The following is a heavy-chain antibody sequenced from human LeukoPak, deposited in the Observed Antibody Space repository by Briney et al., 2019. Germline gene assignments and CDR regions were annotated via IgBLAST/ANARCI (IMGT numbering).Heavy chain of an antibody. CDR2: IYSGGST. D-gene: IGHD2-15*01. CDR3: ARVEVGYYFDY. Sequence: PGGSLRLSCAASGFTVSSNYMSWVRQAPGKGLEWVSVIYSGGSTYYADSVKGRFTISRDNSKNTLYLQMNSLRAEDTAVYYCARVEVGYYFDYWGQGTLVTVSS. V-gene: IGHV3-66*01. CDR1: GFTVSSNY. J-gene: IGHJ4*02.